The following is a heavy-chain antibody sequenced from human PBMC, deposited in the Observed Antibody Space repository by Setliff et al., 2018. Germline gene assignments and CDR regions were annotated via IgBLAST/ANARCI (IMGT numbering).Heavy chain of an antibody. Sequence: ASVKVSCKASGYTFTSYDINWVRQATGQGLEWMGWMNPNSGNTGYAQKFQGRVTMTRSTSISTAYMELSSLRSEDTAVYYCARGRERDYNFWSGYYTYYYYGMDVWGQGTTVTVSS. J-gene: IGHJ6*02. CDR2: MNPNSGNT. CDR3: ARGRERDYNFWSGYYTYYYYGMDV. CDR1: GYTFTSYD. V-gene: IGHV1-8*02. D-gene: IGHD3-3*01.